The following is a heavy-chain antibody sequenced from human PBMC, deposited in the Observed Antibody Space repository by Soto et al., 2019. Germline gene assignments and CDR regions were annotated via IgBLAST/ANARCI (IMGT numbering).Heavy chain of an antibody. V-gene: IGHV4-59*12. CDR3: ARGDVDTAMVTVFWFDP. CDR1: GGSISSYY. CDR2: IYYSGST. J-gene: IGHJ5*02. Sequence: SETLSLTCTVSGGSISSYYWSWIRQPPGKGLEWIGYIYYSGSTNYNPSLKSRVTISVDTSKNQFSLKLSSVTAADTAVYYCARGDVDTAMVTVFWFDPWGQGTLVTVSS. D-gene: IGHD5-18*01.